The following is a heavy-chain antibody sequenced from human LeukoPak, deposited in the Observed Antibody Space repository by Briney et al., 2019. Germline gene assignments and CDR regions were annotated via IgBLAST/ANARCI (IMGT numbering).Heavy chain of an antibody. Sequence: ASVKVSCKASGGTFSSYAISWVRQAPGQGLEWMGGIIPIFGTANYAQKFQGRVTITADKSTSTAYMELSSLRSEDTAVYYCARDSSGYFPERWFDPWGQGTLVTVSS. J-gene: IGHJ5*02. CDR1: GGTFSSYA. V-gene: IGHV1-69*06. CDR2: IIPIFGTA. CDR3: ARDSSGYFPERWFDP. D-gene: IGHD3-22*01.